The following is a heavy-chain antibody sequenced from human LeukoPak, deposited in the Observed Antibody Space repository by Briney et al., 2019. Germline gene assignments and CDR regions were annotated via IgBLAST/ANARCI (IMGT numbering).Heavy chain of an antibody. CDR2: INPNSGGT. Sequence: ASVKVSCKASGRPFISYHLHWVRQAPGQGLEWMGWINPNSGGTNYAQKFQGRVTMTRDTSISTAYMELSRLRSDDTAVYYCARDKVDTSGYYYYYYMDVWGKGTTVTVSS. CDR1: GRPFISYH. V-gene: IGHV1-2*02. J-gene: IGHJ6*03. CDR3: ARDKVDTSGYYYYYYMDV. D-gene: IGHD5-18*01.